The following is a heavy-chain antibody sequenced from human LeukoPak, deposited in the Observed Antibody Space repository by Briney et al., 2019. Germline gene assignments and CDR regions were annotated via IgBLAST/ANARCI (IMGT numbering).Heavy chain of an antibody. Sequence: GGSLRLSCAASGVTFGSYWMTWVRQAPGKGLEWVANIKQDGSEKYYVGSVKGRFTISRDNAKSSLYLQMNSLRAEDTAVYYCARGSSGWYPNWFDPWGQGTLVTVSS. V-gene: IGHV3-7*04. CDR2: IKQDGSEK. J-gene: IGHJ5*02. CDR3: ARGSSGWYPNWFDP. D-gene: IGHD6-19*01. CDR1: GVTFGSYW.